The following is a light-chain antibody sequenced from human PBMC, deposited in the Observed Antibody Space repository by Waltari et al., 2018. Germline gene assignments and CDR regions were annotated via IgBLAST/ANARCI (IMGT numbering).Light chain of an antibody. CDR2: RAS. CDR1: QSVGSSS. CDR3: QQHGTLPAT. Sequence: EIVLTQSPGTASLSPGDRVTLSCRARQSVGSSSLAWYQQKPGQAPRLVIYRASRMATGIPDRFSGSGSGTDFSLTISRMEPEDFAVYYCQQHGTLPATFGQGTKVEIK. J-gene: IGKJ1*01. V-gene: IGKV3-20*01.